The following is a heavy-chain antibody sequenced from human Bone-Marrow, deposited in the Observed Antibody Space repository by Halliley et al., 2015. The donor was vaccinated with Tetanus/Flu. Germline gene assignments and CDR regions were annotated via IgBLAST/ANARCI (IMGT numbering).Heavy chain of an antibody. J-gene: IGHJ4*02. D-gene: IGHD2-8*01. CDR1: GYTFSRYA. CDR3: ARDHVMRDGDINGPSDY. V-gene: IGHV3-30-3*01. Sequence: SLRLSCAASGYTFSRYAKHWVRQAPGKGLEWVAVISHEGSNKYYADSVRGRFTVSKDNSKNTLDLQMNSLRLEDTAVYYCARDHVMRDGDINGPSDYWGQGTLVTVSS. CDR2: ISHEGSNK.